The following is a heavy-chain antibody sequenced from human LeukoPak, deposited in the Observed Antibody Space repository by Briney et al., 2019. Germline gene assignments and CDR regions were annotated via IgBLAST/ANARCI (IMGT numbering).Heavy chain of an antibody. D-gene: IGHD6-19*01. CDR1: GGSISSSSYH. CDR2: IHYSGST. Sequence: PSETLSLTCTVSGGSISSSSYHWGWIRQPPGKGLEWIGSIHYSGSTYYNPSLKSRVTISVDTSKNQFSLKLNSVTAADTAVFYCASSTWYSSGPSFWGQGTMVTVSS. J-gene: IGHJ3*01. CDR3: ASSTWYSSGPSF. V-gene: IGHV4-39*07.